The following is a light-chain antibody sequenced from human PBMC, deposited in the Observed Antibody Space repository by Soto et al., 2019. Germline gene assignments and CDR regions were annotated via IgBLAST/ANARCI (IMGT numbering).Light chain of an antibody. CDR2: YDS. CDR3: QVWDDSSDHLYV. V-gene: IGLV3-21*04. J-gene: IGLJ1*01. CDR1: NIGSKS. Sequence: SYELTQPPAVSVAPGKTATITCGENNIGSKSVHWYQQRPGQAPVLVIYYDSDRPSGIPERFSGSNSGNTATLTISRVEAGDEADYYCQVWDDSSDHLYVFGTGTKLTVL.